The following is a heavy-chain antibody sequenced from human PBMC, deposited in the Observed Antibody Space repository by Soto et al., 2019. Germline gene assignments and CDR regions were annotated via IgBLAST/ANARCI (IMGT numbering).Heavy chain of an antibody. D-gene: IGHD5-12*01. V-gene: IGHV3-21*04. CDR3: ASIGFGYSGSPTADY. Sequence: PGGSLRLSCASSGFTFSSYSMNLVRQAPGKGLEWVSSISSSSSYIYYADSVKGRFTISRDNAKNSLYLQMNSLRSEDTAVYYCASIGFGYSGSPTADYWGQGTLVTVSS. CDR1: GFTFSSYS. J-gene: IGHJ4*02. CDR2: ISSSSSYI.